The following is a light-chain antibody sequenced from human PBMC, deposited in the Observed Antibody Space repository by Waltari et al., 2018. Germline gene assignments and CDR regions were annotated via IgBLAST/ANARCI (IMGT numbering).Light chain of an antibody. Sequence: QSALTQHASVPGSPGKSLTIPCTGTRSDVGGSKHVAGYQQHPVNSPTPIIFDVSRWPSGCAYRFSGSKSGNTASLTISGLQAEDEADYYCASYTDTNTVVFGGGTKVTVL. CDR2: DVS. CDR3: ASYTDTNTVV. CDR1: RSDVGGSKH. J-gene: IGLJ3*02. V-gene: IGLV2-14*03.